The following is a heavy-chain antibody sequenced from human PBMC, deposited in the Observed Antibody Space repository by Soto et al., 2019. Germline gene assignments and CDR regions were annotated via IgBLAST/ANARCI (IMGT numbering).Heavy chain of an antibody. CDR1: GLTFNNYW. Sequence: VQLVESGGDLVQPGGSLRLSCAASGLTFNNYWMSWVRQAPGKGLEWVANISPDGNEQHYVDSVKGRFIFSRDNAKSSLSLQMNNLRVEDTAVYYCATSSGYSYEYWGQGTVVTVSS. D-gene: IGHD5-18*01. CDR2: ISPDGNEQ. CDR3: ATSSGYSYEY. V-gene: IGHV3-7*05. J-gene: IGHJ4*02.